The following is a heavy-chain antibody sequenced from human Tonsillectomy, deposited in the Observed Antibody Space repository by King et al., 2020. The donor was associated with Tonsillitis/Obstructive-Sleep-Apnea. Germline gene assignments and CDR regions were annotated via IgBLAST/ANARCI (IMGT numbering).Heavy chain of an antibody. D-gene: IGHD2-21*01. CDR3: ARVLAYCGGDCYSPAFDI. Sequence: QLVQSGAEVKKPGSSVKVSCKASGGTFSSYAISWVRQAPGQGLEWMGGIIPIFGTANYAQKFQGRVTITADESTSTAYMELSSLRSEATAVYYCARVLAYCGGDCYSPAFDIWGQGTMVTVSS. CDR2: IIPIFGTA. J-gene: IGHJ3*02. CDR1: GGTFSSYA. V-gene: IGHV1-69*12.